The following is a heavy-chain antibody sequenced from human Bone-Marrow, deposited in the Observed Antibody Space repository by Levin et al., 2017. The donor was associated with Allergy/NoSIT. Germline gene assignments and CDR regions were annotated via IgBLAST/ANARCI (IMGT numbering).Heavy chain of an antibody. CDR1: GGSISTTYYY. V-gene: IGHV4-39*07. CDR3: ARGPLSYYCDSSGQNHVYGMDV. Sequence: SETLSLTCTVSGGSISTTYYYWGWIRQPPGKGLEWIGTFVYSGSTYYNPSLKSRVTISLDTSENQFSLRLSSVTAADTAVYYCARGPLSYYCDSSGQNHVYGMDVWGQGTTVTVSS. D-gene: IGHD3-22*01. J-gene: IGHJ6*02. CDR2: FVYSGST.